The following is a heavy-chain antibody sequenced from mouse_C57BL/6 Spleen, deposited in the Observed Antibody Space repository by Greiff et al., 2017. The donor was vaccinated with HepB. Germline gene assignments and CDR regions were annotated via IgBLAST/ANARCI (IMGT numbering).Heavy chain of an antibody. CDR1: GYTFTDYY. Sequence: VQLQQSGPELVKPGASVKISCKASGYTFTDYYMNWVKQSHGKSLEWIGDINPNNGGTSYNQKFKGKATLTVDKSSSTAYMELRSLTSEDSAVYYCARGGSYYSNYVRAMDYWGQGTSVTVSS. CDR2: INPNNGGT. CDR3: ARGGSYYSNYVRAMDY. D-gene: IGHD2-5*01. J-gene: IGHJ4*01. V-gene: IGHV1-26*01.